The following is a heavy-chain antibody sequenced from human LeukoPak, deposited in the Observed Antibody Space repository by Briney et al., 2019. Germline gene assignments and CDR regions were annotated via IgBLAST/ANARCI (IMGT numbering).Heavy chain of an antibody. V-gene: IGHV3-74*03. D-gene: IGHD1-26*01. Sequence: PGGALSLSCAASGFTFSSYWMHWVRQARGKGLVWVSRISSDGSITTVADSVKGRFTISRDNANTTLYLQINSLRAEDTAVYCCARGYSGSYRVDYWGQGTLVTVSS. J-gene: IGHJ4*02. CDR3: ARGYSGSYRVDY. CDR1: GFTFSSYW. CDR2: ISSDGSIT.